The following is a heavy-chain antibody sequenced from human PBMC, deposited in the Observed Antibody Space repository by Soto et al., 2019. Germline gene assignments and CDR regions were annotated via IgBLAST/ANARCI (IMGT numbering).Heavy chain of an antibody. CDR1: GYNFGNYW. Sequence: GESLKISCQGSGYNFGNYWIAWVRQMPGKGLEWMGIIYPGDGDTLYSPSFQGQVTFSVDKSVNTAYLKWSSVEASDTAIYYCARHVFNMARGPLDPWGQGTRVTVSS. CDR3: ARHVFNMARGPLDP. CDR2: IYPGDGDT. D-gene: IGHD3-10*01. J-gene: IGHJ5*02. V-gene: IGHV5-51*01.